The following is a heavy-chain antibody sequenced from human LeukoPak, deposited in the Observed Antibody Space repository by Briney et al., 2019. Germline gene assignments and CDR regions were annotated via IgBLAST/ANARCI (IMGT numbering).Heavy chain of an antibody. Sequence: SVKVSCKASGGTFISYAISWVRQAPGQGLEWMGGIIPIFGTANYAQKFQGRVTITADESTSTAYMELSSLRSEDTAVYYCASPKVYSSGWYDDLAPFDYWGQGTLVTVSS. CDR3: ASPKVYSSGWYDDLAPFDY. D-gene: IGHD6-19*01. CDR1: GGTFISYA. V-gene: IGHV1-69*13. CDR2: IIPIFGTA. J-gene: IGHJ4*02.